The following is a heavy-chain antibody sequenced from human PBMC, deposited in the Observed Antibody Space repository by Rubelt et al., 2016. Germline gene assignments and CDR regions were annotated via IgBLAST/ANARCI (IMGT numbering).Heavy chain of an antibody. CDR1: GVSITGSDYY. CDR2: IYYSGST. CDR3: ARGWGAN. D-gene: IGHD3-16*01. Sequence: QLLLQESGPGLVKPSETLSLTCTVSGVSITGSDYYWAWVRQPPGKGLEWIGSIYYSGSTHYNSSLKSRVTISVDTAKNQFSLNLSSVTAADTAVYYCARGWGANWGQGTLVTVSS. V-gene: IGHV4-39*07. J-gene: IGHJ4*02.